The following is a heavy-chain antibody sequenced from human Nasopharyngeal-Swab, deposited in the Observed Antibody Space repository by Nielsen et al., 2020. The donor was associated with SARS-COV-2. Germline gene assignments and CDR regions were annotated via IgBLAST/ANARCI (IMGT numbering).Heavy chain of an antibody. CDR1: GYTFPRYY. J-gene: IGHJ5*02. CDR2: INPGGGSA. Sequence: ASVTVSCKASGYTFPRYYIHWVRQAPGQGLEWMGIINPGGGSARYSQNFQGRVTMTRDTSTSTVYMELSSLRSEDTAVYYCARGGDPREVVAATDCFDPWGQGTLVTVSS. V-gene: IGHV1-46*01. CDR3: ARGGDPREVVAATDCFDP. D-gene: IGHD2-15*01.